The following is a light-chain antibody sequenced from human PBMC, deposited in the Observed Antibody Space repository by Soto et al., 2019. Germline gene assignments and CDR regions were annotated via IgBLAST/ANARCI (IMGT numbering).Light chain of an antibody. CDR3: SSYTSSSTPLYV. CDR2: DVS. J-gene: IGLJ1*01. CDR1: SSDVGGYNY. V-gene: IGLV2-14*01. Sequence: QSALTQPASVSGSPGQSITISCTGTSSDVGGYNYVSWYQQNPGKAPKLMIYDVSNRPSGVSNRFSGSKSGNTASLTISGLQAEDEADYDCSSYTSSSTPLYVFGNGTKVTVL.